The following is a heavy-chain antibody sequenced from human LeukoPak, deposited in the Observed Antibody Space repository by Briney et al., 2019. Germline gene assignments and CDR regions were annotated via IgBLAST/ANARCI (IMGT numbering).Heavy chain of an antibody. CDR3: ARDLGYYDSSGYYLVLSAFDI. J-gene: IGHJ3*02. CDR1: GGSISSYY. V-gene: IGHV4-59*12. D-gene: IGHD3-22*01. Sequence: SETLSLTCTVSGGSISSYYWSWIRQPPGKGLEWIGYIYYSGSANYNPSLKSRVTMSVDTSKNQFSLKLSSVTAADTAVYYCARDLGYYDSSGYYLVLSAFDIWGQGTMVTVSS. CDR2: IYYSGSA.